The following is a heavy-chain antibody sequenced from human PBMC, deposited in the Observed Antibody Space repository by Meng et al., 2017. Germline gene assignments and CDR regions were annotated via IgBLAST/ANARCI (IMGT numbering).Heavy chain of an antibody. D-gene: IGHD5-24*01. V-gene: IGHV1-69*13. CDR2: IIPIFGTA. CDR3: ARVELERALVGRDGYNYYYYYGMDV. J-gene: IGHJ6*02. CDR1: GGTFSSYA. Sequence: SVKVSCKASGGTFSSYAISWVRQAPGQGLEWRGGIIPIFGTANYAQKFQGRVTITADESTSTAYMELSSLRSEDTAVYYCARVELERALVGRDGYNYYYYYGMDVWGQGTTVTVSS.